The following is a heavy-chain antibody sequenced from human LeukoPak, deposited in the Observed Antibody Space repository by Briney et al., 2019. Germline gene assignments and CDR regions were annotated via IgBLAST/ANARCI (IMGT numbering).Heavy chain of an antibody. CDR1: GFTFSSYW. CDR2: IKQDGSEK. J-gene: IGHJ4*02. V-gene: IGHV3-7*01. CDR3: ACLRGPSDY. Sequence: GGSLRLSCAASGFTFSSYWMSWVRQAPGKGLEWVASIKQDGSEKYVDSVKGRFTISRDNTKNSLYLQMDSLTADDTAVYFCACLRGPSDYWGQGTLVTVSS. D-gene: IGHD4-17*01.